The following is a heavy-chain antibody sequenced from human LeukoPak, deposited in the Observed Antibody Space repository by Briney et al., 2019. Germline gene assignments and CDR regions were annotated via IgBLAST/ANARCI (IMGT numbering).Heavy chain of an antibody. D-gene: IGHD4-17*01. CDR2: INHSGST. CDR1: GGSFNGYY. Sequence: PSETLSLTCAVYGGSFNGYYWSWIRQPPGKGLEWIGEINHSGSTNYNPSLKSRVTISVDTSKNQFSLKLSSVTAADTAVYYCARGSTVDYWGQGTLVTVSS. CDR3: ARGSTVDY. J-gene: IGHJ4*02. V-gene: IGHV4-34*01.